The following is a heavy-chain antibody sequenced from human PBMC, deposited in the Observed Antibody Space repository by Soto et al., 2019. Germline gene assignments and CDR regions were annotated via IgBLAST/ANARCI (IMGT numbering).Heavy chain of an antibody. CDR1: GFTFTNHW. V-gene: IGHV3-74*01. D-gene: IGHD5-12*01. CDR3: ASAVANTRNGLHI. Sequence: EVQLVESGGDLLHPGGSLRLSCAASGFTFTNHWIHWVRQAPGKGLVWVSRISSDGGVATYADSVKGRFTISRDNAKNTPYLQMNSLRAEDTAVYYCASAVANTRNGLHIWGQGTMVTVSS. J-gene: IGHJ3*02. CDR2: ISSDGGVA.